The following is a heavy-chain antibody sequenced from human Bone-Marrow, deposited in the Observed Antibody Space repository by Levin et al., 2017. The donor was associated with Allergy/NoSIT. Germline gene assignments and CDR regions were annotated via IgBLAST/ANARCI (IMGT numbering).Heavy chain of an antibody. J-gene: IGHJ6*02. V-gene: IGHV1-8*01. D-gene: IGHD6-6*01. CDR1: GYTFTSYD. Sequence: ASVKVSCKASGYTFTSYDINWVRQATGQGLEWMGWMNPNSGNTGYAQKFQGRVTMTRNTSISTAYMELSSLRSEDTAVYYCARSIAARRDYYYGMDVWGQGTTVTVSS. CDR2: MNPNSGNT. CDR3: ARSIAARRDYYYGMDV.